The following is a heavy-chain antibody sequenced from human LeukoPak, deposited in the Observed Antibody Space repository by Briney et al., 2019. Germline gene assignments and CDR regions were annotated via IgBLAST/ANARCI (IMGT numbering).Heavy chain of an antibody. V-gene: IGHV4-34*01. CDR1: GGSFSGYY. CDR2: INHSGST. Sequence: PSETLSLTCAVYGGSFSGYYWSWIRQPPGKGLEWIGEINHSGSTNYNPSLKSRVTISVDTSKNQFSLKLSSVTAADTAVYYCARLSKGAYYDFWSGYYNPANYYYDYMDVWGKGTTVTVSS. CDR3: ARLSKGAYYDFWSGYYNPANYYYDYMDV. D-gene: IGHD3-3*01. J-gene: IGHJ6*03.